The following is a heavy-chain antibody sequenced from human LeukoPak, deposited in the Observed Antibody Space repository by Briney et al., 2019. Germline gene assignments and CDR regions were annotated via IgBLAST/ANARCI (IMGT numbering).Heavy chain of an antibody. V-gene: IGHV1-69*13. CDR2: IIPIFGTA. D-gene: IGHD3-22*01. CDR3: ARAYHNYYDSSDAFDI. Sequence: SVKVSCKASGGTFSSYAISWVRQAPGQGLEWMGGIIPIFGTANYAQKFQGRVTITADESTSTAYMELSSLRSEDTAVYYCARAYHNYYDSSDAFDIWGQGTMVTVSS. CDR1: GGTFSSYA. J-gene: IGHJ3*02.